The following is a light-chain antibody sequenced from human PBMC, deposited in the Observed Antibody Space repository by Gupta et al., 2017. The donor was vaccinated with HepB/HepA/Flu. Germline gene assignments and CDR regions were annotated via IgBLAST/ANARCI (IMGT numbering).Light chain of an antibody. CDR2: SAS. CDR1: QSVSGD. Sequence: EIVMTQSPATLSVSLGERATLSCRASQSVSGDLAWYQQTPGQAPRLLLYSASTRAAGIPARFSGSGSGTEFTLTISSLQSEDFAVYYCQQDDNWPLTFGGGTKVQIK. V-gene: IGKV3-15*01. J-gene: IGKJ4*01. CDR3: QQDDNWPLT.